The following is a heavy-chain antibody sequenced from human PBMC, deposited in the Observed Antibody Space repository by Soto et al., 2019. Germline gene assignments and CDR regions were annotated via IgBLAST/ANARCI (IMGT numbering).Heavy chain of an antibody. CDR3: ARLGSSSWYIYYFDY. J-gene: IGHJ4*02. V-gene: IGHV4-39*01. D-gene: IGHD6-13*01. Sequence: LTCTVSGGSISSGPSYWGWIRQPPGQGLEWIGIIYYSGSTYYNPSLKSRFTISVDTFKNQFSLKLSSVTAADTAVYYCARLGSSSWYIYYFDYWGQGTLVTVSS. CDR1: GGSISSGPSY. CDR2: IYYSGST.